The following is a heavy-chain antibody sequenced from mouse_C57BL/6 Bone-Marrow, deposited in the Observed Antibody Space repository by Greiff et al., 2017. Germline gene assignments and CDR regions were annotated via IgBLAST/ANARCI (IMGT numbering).Heavy chain of an antibody. Sequence: EVKLVESGGGLVKPGGSLELSCAASGFAFSDYGMHWVRQAPEKGLEWVAYISSGSSTIYYADTVKGRFTISRDNAKNTLFLQMTSLRSEDTAMYYCARRRFFDYWGQGTTLTVSS. CDR1: GFAFSDYG. J-gene: IGHJ2*01. V-gene: IGHV5-17*01. CDR3: ARRRFFDY. CDR2: ISSGSSTI.